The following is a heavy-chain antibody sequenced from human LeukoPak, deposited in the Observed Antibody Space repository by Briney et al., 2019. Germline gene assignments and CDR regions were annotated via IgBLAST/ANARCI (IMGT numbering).Heavy chain of an antibody. D-gene: IGHD5-12*01. J-gene: IGHJ3*02. CDR2: ISDSTGST. CDR3: AKDRDSGYDYDAFDI. Sequence: GGSLRLSCAASGFTFSSYAMSWVRQAPGQGREWVSSISDSTGSTYYADSVKGRLTISRDNSRNTMYLQMNSLRAEDTAVYYCAKDRDSGYDYDAFDIWGQGTMVTVSS. CDR1: GFTFSSYA. V-gene: IGHV3-23*01.